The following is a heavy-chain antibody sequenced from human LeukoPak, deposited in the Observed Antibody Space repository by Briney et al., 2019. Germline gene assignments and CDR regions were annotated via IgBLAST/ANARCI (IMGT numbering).Heavy chain of an antibody. J-gene: IGHJ2*01. CDR2: INTDGSST. D-gene: IGHD3-16*01. Sequence: GGSLRLSCAASGFTFSSYWMHWVRHAPGKGLVWVSRINTDGSSTSYADSVKGRFAISRDNAENTVNLQIYSLKAEDTAVYYCARGVPGGWYFDLWGRATLVTVSS. CDR3: ARGVPGGWYFDL. CDR1: GFTFSSYW. V-gene: IGHV3-74*01.